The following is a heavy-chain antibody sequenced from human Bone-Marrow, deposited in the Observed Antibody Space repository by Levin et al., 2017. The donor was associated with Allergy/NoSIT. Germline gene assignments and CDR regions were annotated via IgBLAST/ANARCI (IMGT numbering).Heavy chain of an antibody. D-gene: IGHD4-17*01. CDR2: IKQDGSDK. J-gene: IGHJ6*02. CDR1: GFTLSHYW. V-gene: IGHV3-7*01. Sequence: GGSLRLSCAASGFTLSHYWMTWVRQAPGKGLEWVANIKQDGSDKYYVDSVKGRFTISRDNAKNSLSLQMNNLRAEDTAVYYCARGAPVTSSDYYYGLDVWGQGTTVTVSS. CDR3: ARGAPVTSSDYYYGLDV.